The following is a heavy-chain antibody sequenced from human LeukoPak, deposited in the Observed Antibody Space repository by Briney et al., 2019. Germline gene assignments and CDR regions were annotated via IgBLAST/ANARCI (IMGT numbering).Heavy chain of an antibody. D-gene: IGHD3-10*02. CDR3: AELGITMIGGV. Sequence: PGGSLRLSCAASGFTFSSYAMHWVREAPGKGLEWVAVISYDGSNKYYADSVKGRFTISRDNAKNSLYLQMNSLRAEDTAVYYCAELGITMIGGVWGKGTTLTISS. CDR2: ISYDGSNK. J-gene: IGHJ6*04. V-gene: IGHV3-30*04. CDR1: GFTFSSYA.